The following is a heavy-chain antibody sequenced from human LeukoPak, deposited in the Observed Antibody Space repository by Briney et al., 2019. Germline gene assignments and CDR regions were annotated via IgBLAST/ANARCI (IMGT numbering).Heavy chain of an antibody. Sequence: GGSLRLSCAVSGFIVNTYYMSWVRQAPGKGLEWVSIIYSDGSTYYADSVKGRFTISRDTSKNTLFLQMNSLRAEDTAVYYCARVSDYGMDVWGQGTTVTVSS. J-gene: IGHJ6*02. CDR1: GFIVNTYY. CDR3: ARVSDYGMDV. CDR2: IYSDGST. V-gene: IGHV3-53*01.